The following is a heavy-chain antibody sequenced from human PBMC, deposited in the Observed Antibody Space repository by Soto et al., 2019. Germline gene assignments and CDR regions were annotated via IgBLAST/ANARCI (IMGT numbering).Heavy chain of an antibody. Sequence: GGSLRLSCAASGFTFSSYSMNWVRQAPWKGLEWVSSISSSSSYIYYADSVKGRFTISRDNAKNSLYLQMNSLRAEDTAVYYCARDPAATYYDFWSGYSTGYFDYWGQGTQVTVSS. CDR1: GFTFSSYS. J-gene: IGHJ4*02. CDR3: ARDPAATYYDFWSGYSTGYFDY. V-gene: IGHV3-21*01. D-gene: IGHD3-3*01. CDR2: ISSSSSYI.